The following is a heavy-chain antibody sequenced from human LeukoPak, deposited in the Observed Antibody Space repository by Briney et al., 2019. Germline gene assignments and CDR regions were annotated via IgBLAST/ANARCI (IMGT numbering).Heavy chain of an antibody. V-gene: IGHV5-10-1*01. J-gene: IGHJ4*02. CDR1: GYSFTSYW. D-gene: IGHD6-19*01. CDR2: IDPSDSYT. Sequence: GESLKISCKGSGYSFTSYWISWVRQMPGKGLEWMGRIDPSDSYTNYRPSFEGHVTISADKSISTAYLQWSSLKASDTAMYYCARRRYSSSPFGYWGQGTLVTVSS. CDR3: ARRRYSSSPFGY.